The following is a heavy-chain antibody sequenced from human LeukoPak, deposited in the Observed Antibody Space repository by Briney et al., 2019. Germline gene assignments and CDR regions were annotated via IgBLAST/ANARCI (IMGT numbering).Heavy chain of an antibody. Sequence: ASVKVSCKASGYTFAGYYMHWVRQAPGRGREWMGWINPNSGGTNYAQKFQGRVTMTRDTSISTAYMELSRLRSDDTAVYYCARDLTDILTGSYYFDYWGQGTLVTVSS. J-gene: IGHJ4*02. CDR1: GYTFAGYY. V-gene: IGHV1-2*02. D-gene: IGHD3-9*01. CDR2: INPNSGGT. CDR3: ARDLTDILTGSYYFDY.